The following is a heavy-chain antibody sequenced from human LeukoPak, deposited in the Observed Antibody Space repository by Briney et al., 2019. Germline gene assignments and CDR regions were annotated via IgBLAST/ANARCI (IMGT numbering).Heavy chain of an antibody. D-gene: IGHD3-3*01. CDR3: ARVRFFYYGMDV. Sequence: ASVRLSSKASGYTFTDCYIHCVPHVPGQGLEWMGGVAPNSEGTNYAQKFQGRVTMTRDTSISTAYMELSRLRSDGTAVYDCARVRFFYYGMDVWGQGTTVTVSS. V-gene: IGHV1-2*02. J-gene: IGHJ6*02. CDR2: VAPNSEGT. CDR1: GYTFTDCY.